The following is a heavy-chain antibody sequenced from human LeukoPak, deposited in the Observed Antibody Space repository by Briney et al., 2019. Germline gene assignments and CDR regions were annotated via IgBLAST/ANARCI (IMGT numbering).Heavy chain of an antibody. J-gene: IGHJ4*02. Sequence: GGSLRLSCAASGFTFSNYAMSWVRQAPGKGLEWVAVISYDGSNKYYADSVKGRFTISRDNSKNTLYLQMNSLRAEDTAVYYCAKGEDNWNDVGKFDYWGQGTLVTVSS. CDR3: AKGEDNWNDVGKFDY. CDR1: GFTFSNYA. CDR2: ISYDGSNK. V-gene: IGHV3-30*18. D-gene: IGHD1-1*01.